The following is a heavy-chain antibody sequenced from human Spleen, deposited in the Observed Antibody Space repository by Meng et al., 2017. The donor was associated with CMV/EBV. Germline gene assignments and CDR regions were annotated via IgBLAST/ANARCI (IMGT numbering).Heavy chain of an antibody. V-gene: IGHV3-48*03. CDR1: GFTFSSYE. J-gene: IGHJ4*02. CDR3: AKGYGRGVDY. CDR2: ISSSGNTI. D-gene: IGHD1-26*01. Sequence: GGSLRLSCAGSGFTFSSYEMNWVRQAPGKGLEWISYISSSGNTIYYADSVKGRFTISRDNSKNTLYLQMNSLRAEDTAVYYCAKGYGRGVDYWGQGTLVTVSS.